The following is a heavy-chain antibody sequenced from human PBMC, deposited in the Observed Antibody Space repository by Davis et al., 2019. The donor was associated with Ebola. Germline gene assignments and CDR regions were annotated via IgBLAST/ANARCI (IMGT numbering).Heavy chain of an antibody. V-gene: IGHV3-48*04. D-gene: IGHD1-1*01. CDR1: GFTFSSYS. CDR3: ARDDRYNWNDVVYYYYGMDV. Sequence: GESLKISCAASGFTFSSYSMNWVRQAPGKGLEWVSYISSSGSTIYYADSVKGRFTISRDNAKNSLYLQMNSLRAEDTAVYYCARDDRYNWNDVVYYYYGMDVWGQGTTVTVSS. CDR2: ISSSGSTI. J-gene: IGHJ6*02.